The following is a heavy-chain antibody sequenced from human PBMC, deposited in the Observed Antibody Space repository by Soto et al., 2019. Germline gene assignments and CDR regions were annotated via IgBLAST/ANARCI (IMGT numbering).Heavy chain of an antibody. V-gene: IGHV3-23*01. Sequence: EVQLLESGGGLVQPGGSLRLSCTASGFTFSSYPMTWVRPAPGKGLEWVSAIDSTGAYIYYINSVKGRFTISRDNSKNTLYLQMNSLRAEDTAVYYCARNMAKPTYDSWGQGTLVTVSP. J-gene: IGHJ5*01. CDR2: IDSTGAYI. CDR3: ARNMAKPTYDS. D-gene: IGHD1-1*01. CDR1: GFTFSSYP.